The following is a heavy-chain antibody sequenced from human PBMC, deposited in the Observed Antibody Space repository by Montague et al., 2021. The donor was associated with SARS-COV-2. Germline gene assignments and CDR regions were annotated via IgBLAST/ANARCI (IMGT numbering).Heavy chain of an antibody. CDR2: IDYGGSP. CDR3: ATYWQGGSGRGS. D-gene: IGHD3-10*01. Sequence: SEILSLTCTVSGVSVSNRYTDWSWIRQSPGKGLEWIGHIDYGGSPNYSPSLHSRVTISLDTSKNQLSLRLNSATAADTAVYYCATYWQGGSGRGSWGQGTLVTVSS. J-gene: IGHJ5*02. CDR1: GVSVSNRYTD. V-gene: IGHV4-61*01.